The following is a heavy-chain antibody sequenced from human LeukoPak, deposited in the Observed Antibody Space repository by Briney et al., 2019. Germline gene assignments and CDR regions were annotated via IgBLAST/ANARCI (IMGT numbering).Heavy chain of an antibody. V-gene: IGHV3-53*01. CDR2: IYSTGGT. D-gene: IGHD6-6*01. Sequence: GGSLRLSCAASGFIVSSVYMSWVRQSPGKGLECVSIIYSTGGTYYADPVKGRFTISRDVSKNTVYLQMNSLRAEDTAVYYCARGGRSSELVWGQGTRVTVSS. CDR3: ARGGRSSELV. J-gene: IGHJ4*02. CDR1: GFIVSSVY.